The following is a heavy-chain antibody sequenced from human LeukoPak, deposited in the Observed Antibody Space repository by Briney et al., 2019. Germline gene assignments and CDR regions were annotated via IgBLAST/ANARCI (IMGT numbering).Heavy chain of an antibody. J-gene: IGHJ4*02. CDR1: GGSISSYY. CDR3: ASEDMIVRSFDY. Sequence: PSETLSLTCTVSGGSISSYYWSWIRQPPGKGLEWIGYIYYSGSTNYNPSLKSRVTLSVDTSKNQFSLKLSSVTAADTAVYYCASEDMIVRSFDYWGQGTLVTVSS. CDR2: IYYSGST. D-gene: IGHD3-22*01. V-gene: IGHV4-59*01.